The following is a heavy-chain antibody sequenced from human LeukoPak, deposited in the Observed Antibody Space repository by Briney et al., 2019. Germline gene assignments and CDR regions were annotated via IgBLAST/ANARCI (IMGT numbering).Heavy chain of an antibody. V-gene: IGHV1-46*01. J-gene: IGHJ5*02. Sequence: ASVKVSCKASGCTFTSYYMHWVRQAPGQGLEWMGIINPSGGSTSYAQKFQGRVTMTRDTSTSTVYMELSSLSSEDTAVYYCARGVCSGGSCYSPKDWFDPWGQGTLVTVSS. D-gene: IGHD2-15*01. CDR1: GCTFTSYY. CDR2: INPSGGST. CDR3: ARGVCSGGSCYSPKDWFDP.